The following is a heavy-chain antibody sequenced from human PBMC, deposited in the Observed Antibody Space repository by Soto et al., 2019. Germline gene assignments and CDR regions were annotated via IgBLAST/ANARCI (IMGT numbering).Heavy chain of an antibody. CDR3: ARVWFMVRADYPAYYFDY. V-gene: IGHV1-18*01. Sequence: GASVKVSCKASGYTFTSYGISWVRQAPGQGLEWMGWISAYNGNTNYAQKLQGRVTMTTDTSTSTAYMELRSLRSDDTAVYYCARVWFMVRADYPAYYFDYRAQRTLVTGPS. J-gene: IGHJ4*02. CDR2: ISAYNGNT. CDR1: GYTFTSYG. D-gene: IGHD3-10*01.